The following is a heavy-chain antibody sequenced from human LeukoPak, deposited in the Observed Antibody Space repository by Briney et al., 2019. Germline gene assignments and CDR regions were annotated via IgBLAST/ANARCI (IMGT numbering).Heavy chain of an antibody. CDR3: ARVAEYSSGWYDPFDY. J-gene: IGHJ4*02. CDR1: GYSFTSYA. V-gene: IGHV7-4-1*02. Sequence: ASVNVSCKASGYSFTSYAMNWVRQAPGQGLEWVGWINTNTGNPTYAQGFTGRCVFSLDTSVSTAYLQISSLKAEDTAVYSCARVAEYSSGWYDPFDYWGQGTLVTVSS. D-gene: IGHD6-19*01. CDR2: INTNTGNP.